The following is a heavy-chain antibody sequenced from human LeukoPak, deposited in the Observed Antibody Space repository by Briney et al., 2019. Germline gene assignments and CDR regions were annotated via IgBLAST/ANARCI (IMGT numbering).Heavy chain of an antibody. V-gene: IGHV3-21*01. CDR1: GFTFSSYS. D-gene: IGHD2-15*01. CDR2: ITRSSTYI. J-gene: IGHJ4*02. Sequence: GGSLGLSCAASGFTFSSYSMNWVRQAPGKGLEWVSSITRSSTYIYYPDSVKGRFTISRDNAKNSLYLQMNSLRAEDTAVYYCARDLSGGSSSYYFDYWGQGTLVTVSS. CDR3: ARDLSGGSSSYYFDY.